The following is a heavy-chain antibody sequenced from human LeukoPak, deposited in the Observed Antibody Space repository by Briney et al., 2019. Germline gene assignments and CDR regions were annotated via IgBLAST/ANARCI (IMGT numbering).Heavy chain of an antibody. Sequence: TGGSLRLSCAASGFTFSSYSMNWVRQAPGKGLGWVSSISSSSSYMYYADSVKGRFTISRDNAKNSLYLQMNSLRAEDTAVYYCARGGLAYCGGDCYWQCYYWGQGTLVTVSS. V-gene: IGHV3-21*01. J-gene: IGHJ4*02. D-gene: IGHD2-21*02. CDR2: ISSSSSYM. CDR3: ARGGLAYCGGDCYWQCYY. CDR1: GFTFSSYS.